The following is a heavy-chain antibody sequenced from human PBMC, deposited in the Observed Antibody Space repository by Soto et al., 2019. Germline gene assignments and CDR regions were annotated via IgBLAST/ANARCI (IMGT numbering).Heavy chain of an antibody. CDR3: ARVTIFGTHYFDY. D-gene: IGHD3-3*01. J-gene: IGHJ4*02. CDR1: GYSFTSYW. V-gene: IGHV5-10-1*01. Sequence: PGESLKISCKGSGYSFTSYWISWVRQMPGKGLEWMGRIDPSDSYTNYSPSFQGHVTISADKSISTAYLQWSSLKASDTAVYYCARVTIFGTHYFDYWGQGTLVTVSS. CDR2: IDPSDSYT.